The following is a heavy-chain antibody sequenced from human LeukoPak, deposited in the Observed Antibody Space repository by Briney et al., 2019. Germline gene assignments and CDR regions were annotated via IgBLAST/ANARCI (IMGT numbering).Heavy chain of an antibody. CDR3: AKGYCSSTSCYFPFDY. CDR2: ISGSGGST. V-gene: IGHV3-23*01. CDR1: GFTFSSYA. D-gene: IGHD2-2*01. J-gene: IGHJ4*02. Sequence: GGSLRLSCAASGFTFSSYAMSWVRQAPGKGLERVSTISGSGGSTYYADSVKGRFTISRDNSKNTLYLQMNSLRAEDTAVYYCAKGYCSSTSCYFPFDYWGQGTLVTVSS.